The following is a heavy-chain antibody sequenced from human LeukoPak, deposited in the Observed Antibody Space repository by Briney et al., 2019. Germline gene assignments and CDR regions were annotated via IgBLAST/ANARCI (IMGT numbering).Heavy chain of an antibody. CDR1: GGTFSSYA. CDR2: IIPIFGTA. D-gene: IGHD2-2*02. CDR3: ARPQYCSSTSCYTSFAFDI. Sequence: ASVKVSCKASGGTFSSYAISWVRQAPGQGLEWMGGIIPIFGTANYAQKFQGRVTITADESTSTAYMELSSLGSEDTAVYYCARPQYCSSTSCYTSFAFDIWGQGTMVTVSS. V-gene: IGHV1-69*13. J-gene: IGHJ3*02.